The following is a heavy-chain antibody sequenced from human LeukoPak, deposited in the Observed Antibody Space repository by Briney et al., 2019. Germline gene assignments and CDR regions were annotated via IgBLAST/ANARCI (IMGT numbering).Heavy chain of an antibody. D-gene: IGHD3-22*01. CDR2: IWYDGSNK. CDR1: GLTFSSYG. J-gene: IGHJ4*02. V-gene: IGHV3-33*01. Sequence: GGSLRLSCAASGLTFSSYGMHWVRQAPGKGLEWVAVIWYDGSNKYYADSVKGRFTISRDNSKNTLYLQMNSLRAEDTAVYYCARGGGSGYVDYWGQGTLVTVSS. CDR3: ARGGGSGYVDY.